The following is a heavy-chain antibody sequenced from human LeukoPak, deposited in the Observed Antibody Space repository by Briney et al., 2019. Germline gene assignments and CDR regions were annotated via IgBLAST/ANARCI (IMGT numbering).Heavy chain of an antibody. CDR3: ARGTGYSSVTY. Sequence: SETLSLTCTVSGGSISSYYWSWIRQPPAKGLEWIGYIFYSGSTNYNPSLKSRVTISVDTSKNQFSLKLSSVTAADTAVYYCARGTGYSSVTYWGQGTLVTVSS. V-gene: IGHV4-59*01. J-gene: IGHJ4*02. CDR1: GGSISSYY. D-gene: IGHD6-19*01. CDR2: IFYSGST.